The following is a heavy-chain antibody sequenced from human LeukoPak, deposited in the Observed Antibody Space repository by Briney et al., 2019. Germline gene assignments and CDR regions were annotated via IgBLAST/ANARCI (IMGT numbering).Heavy chain of an antibody. CDR3: AREENLITISAFDI. Sequence: ASVKVSCKASGYTFTSYGISWVRQAPGQGLEWMGWISAYNGNTNYAQKLQGRVTMTTDTSTSTAYMELSSLRSEDTAVYYCAREENLITISAFDIWGQGTMVTVSS. D-gene: IGHD3-10*01. V-gene: IGHV1-18*01. J-gene: IGHJ3*02. CDR2: ISAYNGNT. CDR1: GYTFTSYG.